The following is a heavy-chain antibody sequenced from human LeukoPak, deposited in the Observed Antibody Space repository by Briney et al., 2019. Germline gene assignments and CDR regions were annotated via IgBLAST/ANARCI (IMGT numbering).Heavy chain of an antibody. Sequence: GGSLRLSCGASGFTLSSSAMHWVRQAPGKGLEWVAVISYDGSHKYYADSVKGRFTISRDNSRNTLYLQMSSLRAEDTAVYYCAKEESNFWSGYPDYWGQGTLVTASS. V-gene: IGHV3-30-3*01. D-gene: IGHD3-3*01. J-gene: IGHJ4*02. CDR2: ISYDGSHK. CDR3: AKEESNFWSGYPDY. CDR1: GFTLSSSA.